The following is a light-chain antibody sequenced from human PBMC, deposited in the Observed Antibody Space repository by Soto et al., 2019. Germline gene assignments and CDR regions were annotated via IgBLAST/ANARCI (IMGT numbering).Light chain of an antibody. Sequence: IGLTKSPATLSVSPGERATLSCRASQSVSSNLAWYQQKPGQAPRLLIYGASTRATGIPARFSGSGSGTEFTLTISILQSEDFAVYYCHQNNKWPQLTFGGGTKVDIK. J-gene: IGKJ4*01. CDR3: HQNNKWPQLT. CDR2: GAS. CDR1: QSVSSN. V-gene: IGKV3-15*01.